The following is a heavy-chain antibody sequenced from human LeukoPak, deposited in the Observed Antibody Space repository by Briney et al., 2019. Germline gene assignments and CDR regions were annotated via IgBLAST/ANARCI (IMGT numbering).Heavy chain of an antibody. CDR3: AKDLRTADFWSGYPDY. V-gene: IGHV3-30*18. J-gene: IGHJ4*02. CDR1: GFTFSSYG. CDR2: VSYDGNNK. D-gene: IGHD3-3*01. Sequence: QAGGSLRLSCAASGFTFSSYGMHWVRQAPGEGLEWVAVVSYDGNNKYYADSVKGRFTISRDNSKNTLYLQMNSLRAEDTAVYYCAKDLRTADFWSGYPDYWGQGTLVTVSS.